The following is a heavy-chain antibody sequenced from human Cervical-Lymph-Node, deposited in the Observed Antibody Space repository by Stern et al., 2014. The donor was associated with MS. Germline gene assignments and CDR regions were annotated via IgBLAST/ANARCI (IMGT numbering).Heavy chain of an antibody. J-gene: IGHJ5*02. Sequence: VHLQESGRGLVQPGGSLRLTCAASGFSFSSSNIYWVRPAPARGRVGGSYSGTCSKIISYADSVKSRFTISRANATNSLYPHMHSLRAEDTAVYYCARGGRTVTPWGRGTLVTVSS. D-gene: IGHD4-17*01. CDR1: GFSFSSSN. V-gene: IGHV3-48*01. CDR2: SGTCSKII. CDR3: ARGGRTVTP.